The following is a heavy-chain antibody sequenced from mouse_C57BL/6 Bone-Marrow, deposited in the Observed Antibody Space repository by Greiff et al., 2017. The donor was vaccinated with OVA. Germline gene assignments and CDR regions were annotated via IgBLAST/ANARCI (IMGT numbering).Heavy chain of an antibody. CDR1: GYTFTSYW. CDR2: IYPGSGST. CDR3: ARSPIEGDYAWFAY. D-gene: IGHD2-4*01. Sequence: VQLQQPGAELVKPGASVKMSCKASGYTFTSYWITWVKQRPGQGLEWIGDIYPGSGSTNYNEKFKSKATLTVDTSSSTAYMQLSSLTSEDSAVYYCARSPIEGDYAWFAYWGQGTLVTVSA. J-gene: IGHJ3*01. V-gene: IGHV1-55*01.